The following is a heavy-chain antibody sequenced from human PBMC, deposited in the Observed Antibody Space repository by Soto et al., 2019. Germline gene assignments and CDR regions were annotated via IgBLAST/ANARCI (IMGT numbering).Heavy chain of an antibody. J-gene: IGHJ4*02. D-gene: IGHD3-22*01. V-gene: IGHV1-58*01. CDR1: GFRFTSSS. CDR3: AAGDSSGYYGG. Sequence: QLHLVQSGPEVKKPGTSVKVSCKASGFRFTSSSVQWVRQARGQRLEWIGWITVGTGNTNYAQNFQERVTMTRDMSTRPAYMELSNLRAHDTAVYYCAAGDSSGYYGGWGQGTQVIVSS. CDR2: ITVGTGNT.